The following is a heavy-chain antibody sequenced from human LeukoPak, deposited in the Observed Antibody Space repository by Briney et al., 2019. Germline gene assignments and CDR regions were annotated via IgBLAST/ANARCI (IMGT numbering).Heavy chain of an antibody. J-gene: IGHJ4*02. CDR1: GFTLSSHA. Sequence: GGSLRLSCAASGFTLSSHAMSWVRQAPGKGLEWVANIKPDGSEKYFVDSVKGRFTISRDNAKNSLYLQMNSLRAEDTAVYYCANSGWSLRDYWGQGTLVTVSS. CDR2: IKPDGSEK. D-gene: IGHD6-19*01. V-gene: IGHV3-7*01. CDR3: ANSGWSLRDY.